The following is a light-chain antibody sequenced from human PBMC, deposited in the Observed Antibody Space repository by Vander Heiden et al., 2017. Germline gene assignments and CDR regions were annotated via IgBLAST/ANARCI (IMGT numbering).Light chain of an antibody. J-gene: IGLJ3*02. Sequence: SYVLTHPPSVSLAPGQTPTITCEGSNIGYYGVHWYQQKPGQAPVLVVYDDSGRPSGIPARFSGSNSGNTATLTIGRVEAGDEDDYYCQVWDSSSYHWVFGGGTKLTVL. V-gene: IGLV3-21*02. CDR2: DDS. CDR3: QVWDSSSYHWV. CDR1: NIGYYG.